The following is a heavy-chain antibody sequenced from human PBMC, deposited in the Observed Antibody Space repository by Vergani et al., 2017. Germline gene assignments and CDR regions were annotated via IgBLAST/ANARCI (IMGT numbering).Heavy chain of an antibody. CDR2: INHSGSN. CDR1: GGSFSGYY. Sequence: QVQLQQWGAGLLKPSETLSLTCAVYGGSFSGYYWSCIRQPPGKGLECIGEINHSGSNNYNPSLKSRVTISVAASKNQSSLKLSSVTAADTAVYYCARGQNMVNWLDPWGEGTLVTVCS. D-gene: IGHD2-8*01. V-gene: IGHV4-34*01. J-gene: IGHJ5*02. CDR3: ARGQNMVNWLDP.